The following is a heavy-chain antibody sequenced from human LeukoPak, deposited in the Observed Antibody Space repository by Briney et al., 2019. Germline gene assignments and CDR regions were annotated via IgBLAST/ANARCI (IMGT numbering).Heavy chain of an antibody. J-gene: IGHJ4*02. CDR1: GGTFSSYA. CDR3: ARGYSGSSWTEDY. CDR2: IIPIFGTA. Sequence: GASVKVSCKASGGTFSSYAISWVRQAPGQGLEWMGGIIPIFGTANYAQKFQGRVTTTAAESTSTAYMELSSLRSEDTAVYYCARGYSGSSWTEDYWGQGTLVTVSS. V-gene: IGHV1-69*13. D-gene: IGHD1-26*01.